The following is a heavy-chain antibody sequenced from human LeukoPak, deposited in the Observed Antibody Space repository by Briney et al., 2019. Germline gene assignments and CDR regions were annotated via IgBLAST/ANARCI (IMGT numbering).Heavy chain of an antibody. CDR2: INPNSGGT. CDR1: GYTFTGYY. Sequence: ASVKVSCKASGYTFTGYYMHWVRQAPGQGLEWMGWINPNSGGTNYAQKFQGRVTMTRDTSTSTAYMELSRLRSDDTAVYYCARSIFGVVIKAFDIWGQGTMVTVSS. CDR3: ARSIFGVVIKAFDI. J-gene: IGHJ3*02. D-gene: IGHD3-3*01. V-gene: IGHV1-2*02.